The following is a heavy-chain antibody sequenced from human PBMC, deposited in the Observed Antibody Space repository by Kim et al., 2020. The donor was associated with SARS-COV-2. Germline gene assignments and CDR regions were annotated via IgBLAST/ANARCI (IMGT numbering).Heavy chain of an antibody. CDR3: ARIRPRTGDFDY. J-gene: IGHJ4*02. CDR2: IDWDDDK. Sequence: SGPTLVNPTQTLTLTCTFSGFSLNDRGMCVTWIRQPPGKALEWLARIDWDDDKYYSTSLKTRLTISKDTSKNQVVLTMTNMDPVDTAMYYCARIRPRTGDFDYWGQGTLVTVSS. CDR1: GFSLNDRGMC. V-gene: IGHV2-70*11. D-gene: IGHD1-1*01.